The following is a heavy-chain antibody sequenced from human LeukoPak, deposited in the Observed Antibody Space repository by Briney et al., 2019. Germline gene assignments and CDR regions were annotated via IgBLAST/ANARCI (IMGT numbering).Heavy chain of an antibody. CDR2: ISSSGSTI. Sequence: QAGGSLRLSCAASGFTFSSYGMNWVRQAPGKGLEWVSYISSSGSTIYYADSVKGRFTISRDNSKNTLYLQMNSLRAEDTAVYYCARGRSDYYDSSGYYNWGQGTLVTVSS. D-gene: IGHD3-22*01. V-gene: IGHV3-48*01. CDR3: ARGRSDYYDSSGYYN. J-gene: IGHJ4*02. CDR1: GFTFSSYG.